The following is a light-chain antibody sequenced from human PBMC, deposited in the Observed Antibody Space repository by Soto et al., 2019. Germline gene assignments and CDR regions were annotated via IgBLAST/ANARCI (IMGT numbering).Light chain of an antibody. CDR1: SDSVSTNSY. J-gene: IGLJ3*02. CDR3: MLYMGRGIRV. V-gene: IGLV8-61*01. Sequence: QTVVTQEPSFSVSPGGTVTLTCGLSSDSVSTNSYPSWYQQTPGQAPRTLIYSTNTRSSGVPDRFSGSILGNKAALTITGAQADYESDYYCMLYMGRGIRVFGGGTKLTVL. CDR2: STN.